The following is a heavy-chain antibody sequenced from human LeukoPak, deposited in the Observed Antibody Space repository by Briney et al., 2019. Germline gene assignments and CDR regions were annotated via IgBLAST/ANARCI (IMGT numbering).Heavy chain of an antibody. D-gene: IGHD4-17*01. Sequence: VGSLRLSCEASGFTFTTYSMTWVRQAPGKGLEWVSIISSGSSAIFSADALKGRFTISRDDAKNLLYLDMNSLRAEDTAVYYCARGHTAVTRHFDFWGQGTLVTVSS. CDR2: ISSGSSAI. J-gene: IGHJ4*02. CDR3: ARGHTAVTRHFDF. CDR1: GFTFTTYS. V-gene: IGHV3-21*01.